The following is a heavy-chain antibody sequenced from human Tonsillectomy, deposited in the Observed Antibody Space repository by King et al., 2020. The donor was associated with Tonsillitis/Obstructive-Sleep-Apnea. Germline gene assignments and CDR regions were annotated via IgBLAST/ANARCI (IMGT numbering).Heavy chain of an antibody. Sequence: VQLQQWGAGLLKLSETLSLTCAVYGGSFSGYYWTWIRQPPGKGLEWIGEINRGGSTNPNPSLKSRVTISVDTSKNQFSLKMRSVTAADTAVYCCARVGGLSSSSASDAFDVWGLGTMVTVSS. CDR2: INRGGST. J-gene: IGHJ3*01. CDR1: GGSFSGYY. D-gene: IGHD6-6*01. CDR3: ARVGGLSSSSASDAFDV. V-gene: IGHV4-34*01.